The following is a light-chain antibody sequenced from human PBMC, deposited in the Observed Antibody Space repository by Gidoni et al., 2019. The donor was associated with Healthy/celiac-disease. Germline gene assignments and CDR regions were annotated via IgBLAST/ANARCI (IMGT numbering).Light chain of an antibody. CDR1: QRVSSY. V-gene: IGKV3-11*01. CDR3: QQRSNWPPIT. CDR2: DAS. Sequence: EIVLTQSPATLSLSPGDRATLSCRASQRVSSYLAWYQQKPGQAPRLLIYDASNRATGIPARFSGSGSGTDFTLTISSLEPEDCAVYYCQQRSNWPPITFGQGTRLEIK. J-gene: IGKJ5*01.